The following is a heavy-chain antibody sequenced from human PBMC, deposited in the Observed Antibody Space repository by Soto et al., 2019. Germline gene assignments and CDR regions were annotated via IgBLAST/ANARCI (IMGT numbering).Heavy chain of an antibody. Sequence: EVQLFQSGAGLVQPGGSLRLSCAASGFTFSTYAMSWVRQAPGKGLEWVSAISGSGGNTYYADSVKGRFSISRDNSKNTLYLQMSSLRAEDTAIYYCAKGIVVATTSFDYWGQGALVAVSS. CDR2: ISGSGGNT. V-gene: IGHV3-23*01. CDR1: GFTFSTYA. CDR3: AKGIVVATTSFDY. D-gene: IGHD1-26*01. J-gene: IGHJ4*02.